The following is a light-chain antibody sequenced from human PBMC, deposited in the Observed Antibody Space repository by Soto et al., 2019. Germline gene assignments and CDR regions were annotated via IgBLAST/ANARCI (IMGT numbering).Light chain of an antibody. V-gene: IGKV2-30*02. CDR3: MHNLNWPRK. CDR1: QSLRHIYGYTY. CDR2: EVF. J-gene: IGKJ1*01. Sequence: DVVVTQSPLYLTVTLGQSASISCRSSQSLRHIYGYTYLNWIHQRPGQSPRRLIYEVFDRDSGVPDRVSGSGAGPDFTLQLSWVEAEDVWVYYCMHNLNWPRKFGQGTKVEIK.